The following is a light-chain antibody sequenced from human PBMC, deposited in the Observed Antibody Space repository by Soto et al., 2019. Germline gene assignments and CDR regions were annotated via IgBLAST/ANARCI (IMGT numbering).Light chain of an antibody. J-gene: IGKJ5*01. CDR2: AAS. V-gene: IGKV1-39*01. CDR3: QQLNSYPRGT. Sequence: DIQMTQSPSSLSASVGDRVTITCRASHSISSYFNWYQQKPGKAPKLLIYAASSFQSGVPSRFSGSGSGTHFTLTISSLQPEDFATYYCQQLNSYPRGTFGQGTRLEIK. CDR1: HSISSY.